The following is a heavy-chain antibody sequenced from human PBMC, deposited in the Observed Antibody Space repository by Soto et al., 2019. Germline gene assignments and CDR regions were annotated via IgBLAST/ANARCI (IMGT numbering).Heavy chain of an antibody. CDR3: ARSYCSSTSCLGEPRYNWFXP. J-gene: IGHJ5*02. CDR1: GGSISSYY. Sequence: SETLSLTCTVSGGSISSYYWSWIRQPPGKGLEWIGYIYYSGSTNYNPSLKSRVTISVDTSKNQFSLKLSSVTAADTAVYYCARSYCSSTSCLGEPRYNWFXPWGQGTLVTVSS. D-gene: IGHD2-2*01. CDR2: IYYSGST. V-gene: IGHV4-59*01.